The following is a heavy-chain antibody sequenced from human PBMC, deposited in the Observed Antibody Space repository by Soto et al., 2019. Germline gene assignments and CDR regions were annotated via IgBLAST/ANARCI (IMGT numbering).Heavy chain of an antibody. CDR3: AKEGIVATIYYYGMDV. CDR1: GFTFSSYG. V-gene: IGHV3-30*18. D-gene: IGHD5-12*01. Sequence: GGSLRLSCAASGFTFSSYGMHWVRQAPGKGLEWVAVISYDGSNKYYADSVKGRFTISRDNSKNTLYLQMNSLRAEDTAVYYCAKEGIVATIYYYGMDVWGQGTTVTVSS. CDR2: ISYDGSNK. J-gene: IGHJ6*02.